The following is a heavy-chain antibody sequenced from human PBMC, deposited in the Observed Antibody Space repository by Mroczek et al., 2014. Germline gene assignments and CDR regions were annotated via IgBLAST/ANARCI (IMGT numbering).Heavy chain of an antibody. CDR2: IWYDGSNK. V-gene: IGHV3-33*01. D-gene: IGHD6-6*01. Sequence: VQLLETGGGVVQPGRSLRLSCAASGFTFSSYGMHWVRQAPGKGLEWVAVIWYDGSNKYYADSVKGRFTISRDNSKNTLYLQMNSLRAEDTAVYYCARDGSSSFGLSAFDIWGQGTSGHRLF. CDR1: GFTFSSYG. J-gene: IGHJ3*02. CDR3: ARDGSSSFGLSAFDI.